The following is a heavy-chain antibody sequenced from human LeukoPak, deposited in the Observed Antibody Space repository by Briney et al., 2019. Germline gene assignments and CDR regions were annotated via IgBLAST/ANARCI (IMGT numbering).Heavy chain of an antibody. V-gene: IGHV3-23*01. D-gene: IGHD6-13*01. J-gene: IGHJ4*02. CDR2: ISGSGGST. Sequence: GGSLRLSCAASGFTFSSYAMSWVRQAPGKGLEWVSAISGSGGSTYYADSVKGRFTISRDSSKNTLYLQLNSLRAEDTAVYYCALSAAGTGSSDYWGQGTLVTVSS. CDR3: ALSAAGTGSSDY. CDR1: GFTFSSYA.